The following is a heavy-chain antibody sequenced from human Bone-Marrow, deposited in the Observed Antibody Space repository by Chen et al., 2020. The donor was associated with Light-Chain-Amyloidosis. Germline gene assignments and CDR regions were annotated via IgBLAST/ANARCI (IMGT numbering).Heavy chain of an antibody. CDR3: ARRRDGYNFDY. J-gene: IGHJ4*02. D-gene: IGHD5-12*01. V-gene: IGHV5-51*01. CDR2: IYPDDSDA. CDR1: AYSFPNYW. Sequence: KPAGSLTIASQGPAYSFPNYWIGWVRQMPGKGLEWMGVIYPDDSDARYSPSFEGQVTISADKSITTAYLQWRSLKASDTAMYYCARRRDGYNFDYWGQGTLVTVSS.